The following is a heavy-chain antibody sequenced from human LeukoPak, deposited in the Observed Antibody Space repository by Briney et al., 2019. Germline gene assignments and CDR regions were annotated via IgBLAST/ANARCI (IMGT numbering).Heavy chain of an antibody. CDR1: GGSISNFY. J-gene: IGHJ4*02. V-gene: IGHV4-4*07. CDR3: ARQDWSESSGYSYAVPHY. Sequence: SETLSLTCTVSGGSISNFYCNWIRQPAGKGLEWIGRIYTSGTTNYNPSLNSRVTMSVDTSKNQFSLKLSSVTAADRAVYYCARQDWSESSGYSYAVPHYWGQGTLVTVSS. D-gene: IGHD3-22*01. CDR2: IYTSGTT.